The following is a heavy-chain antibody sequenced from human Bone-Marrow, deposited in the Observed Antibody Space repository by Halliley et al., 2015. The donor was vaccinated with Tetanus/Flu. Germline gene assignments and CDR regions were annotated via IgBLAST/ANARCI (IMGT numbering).Heavy chain of an antibody. J-gene: IGHJ6*02. Sequence: GCRTCYANSVKGRFTIPGDNSKNPLYLQMNSLRAVGTAVYYCAEGSMVRGSFYYGMGVWGQGTTVTVSS. D-gene: IGHD3-10*01. V-gene: IGHV3-66*01. CDR3: AEGSMVRGSFYYGMGV. CDR2: GCRT.